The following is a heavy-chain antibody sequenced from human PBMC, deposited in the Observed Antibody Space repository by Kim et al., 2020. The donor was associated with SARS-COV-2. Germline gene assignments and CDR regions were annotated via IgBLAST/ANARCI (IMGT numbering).Heavy chain of an antibody. CDR1: GFTFSSYW. V-gene: IGHV3-7*05. J-gene: IGHJ4*02. CDR2: IKQDGSEK. D-gene: IGHD6-25*01. Sequence: GGSLRLSCEASGFTFSSYWMSWVRQAPGKGLEWVANIKQDGSEKYYVDSVKGRFTISRDNAKNSLFLQMNSLRAEDTAVYYCARKRYTSGRAPFDYWGQG. CDR3: ARKRYTSGRAPFDY.